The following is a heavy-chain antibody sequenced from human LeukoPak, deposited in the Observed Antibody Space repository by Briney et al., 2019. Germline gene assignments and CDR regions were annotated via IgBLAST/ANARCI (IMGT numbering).Heavy chain of an antibody. CDR2: ISAYNGNT. CDR3: ARVVLGGYITNPFDY. CDR1: GYTFTSYG. J-gene: IGHJ4*02. D-gene: IGHD3-16*01. V-gene: IGHV1-18*01. Sequence: ASVKVSCKASGYTFTSYGISWVRQAPGQGLEWMGWISAYNGNTNYAQKLQGRVTMTTDTSTSTAYMELRSLRPDDTAVYYCARVVLGGYITNPFDYWGQGTLVTVSS.